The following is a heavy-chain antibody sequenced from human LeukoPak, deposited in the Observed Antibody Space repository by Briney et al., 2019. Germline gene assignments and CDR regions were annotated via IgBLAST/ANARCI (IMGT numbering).Heavy chain of an antibody. V-gene: IGHV3-23*01. Sequence: PGGSLRLSCAASGFTFSSYGMSWVRQAPGKGLEWVSAISGSGGSTYYADSVKGRFTISRDNSKNTLYLQMNSLRAEDTAVYYCAKKDCSDCYVYYFDYWGQGTLVTVSS. CDR3: AKKDCSDCYVYYFDY. D-gene: IGHD2-21*02. CDR2: ISGSGGST. CDR1: GFTFSSYG. J-gene: IGHJ4*02.